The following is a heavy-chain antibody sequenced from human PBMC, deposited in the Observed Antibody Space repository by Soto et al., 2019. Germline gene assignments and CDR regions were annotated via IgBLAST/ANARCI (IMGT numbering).Heavy chain of an antibody. Sequence: QVQLQESGPGLVKPSQTLSLTCTVSVASISSGGYYWSWIRQHPGEGLEWIGYIYYSGSTSYNPSLKSRVTISVDTSKNQFSLKLSSVTDGDTAVYYCARESKYDTSGYPPWFAPWGQGTLVTVSS. V-gene: IGHV4-31*03. D-gene: IGHD3-22*01. J-gene: IGHJ5*02. CDR1: VASISSGGYY. CDR3: ARESKYDTSGYPPWFAP. CDR2: IYYSGST.